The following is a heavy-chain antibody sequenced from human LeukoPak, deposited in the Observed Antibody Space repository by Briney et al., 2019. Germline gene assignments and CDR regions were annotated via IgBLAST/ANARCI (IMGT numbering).Heavy chain of an antibody. D-gene: IGHD3-3*01. CDR2: ISYDGSNK. CDR3: AKDTFYDFWSGYSVDY. V-gene: IGHV3-30*18. Sequence: QPGGSLRLSCAASGFTFSSYGMHWVRQAPGKGLEWVAVISYDGSNKYYADSVKGRFTISRDNSKNTLYLQMNSLRAEDTAVYYCAKDTFYDFWSGYSVDYWGQGTLVTVSS. J-gene: IGHJ4*02. CDR1: GFTFSSYG.